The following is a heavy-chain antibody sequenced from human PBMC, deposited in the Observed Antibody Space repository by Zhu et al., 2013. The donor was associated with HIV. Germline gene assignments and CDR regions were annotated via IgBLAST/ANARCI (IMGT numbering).Heavy chain of an antibody. V-gene: IGHV1-69*06. CDR1: GGALSSYA. Sequence: QVQLVQSGAEVKKPGSSLKVSCKTSGGALSSYAISWVRQAPGQGLEWMGGIIPIFGTANYAQKFQGRVTITADKSTSTAYMELSSLRSEDTAVYYCARVRTGDPRDAFDIWGQGTMVTVSS. D-gene: IGHD7-27*01. CDR2: IIPIFGTA. CDR3: ARVRTGDPRDAFDI. J-gene: IGHJ3*02.